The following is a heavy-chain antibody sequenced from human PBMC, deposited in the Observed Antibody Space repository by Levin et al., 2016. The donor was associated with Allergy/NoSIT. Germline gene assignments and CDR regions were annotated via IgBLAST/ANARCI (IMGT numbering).Heavy chain of an antibody. Sequence: GESLKISCQGSGYTFVDYWIAWVRQTPGKGLEWMGMIFPGESLITYNPSFQGHVIISVDNSVDTAYLQWSSLRAWDTGIYYCARHGIGGGGYKSFHYYGSDVWGHGTSVTVAS. D-gene: IGHD5-24*01. CDR3: ARHGIGGGGYKSFHYYGSDV. CDR1: GYTFVDYW. CDR2: IFPGESLI. J-gene: IGHJ6*02. V-gene: IGHV5-51*01.